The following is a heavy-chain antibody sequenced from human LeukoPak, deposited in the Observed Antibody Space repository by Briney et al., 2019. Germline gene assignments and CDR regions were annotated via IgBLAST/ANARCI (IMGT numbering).Heavy chain of an antibody. D-gene: IGHD4-17*01. J-gene: IGHJ4*02. Sequence: GGSPRLSCAASGFTVSSNYMSWVRQAPGKGLEWVSYISSSGSTIYYADSVKGRFTISRDNAKNSLYLQMNSPRAEDTAVYYCARSAVTLDYWGQGTLVTVSS. CDR2: ISSSGSTI. CDR1: GFTVSSNY. CDR3: ARSAVTLDY. V-gene: IGHV3-11*04.